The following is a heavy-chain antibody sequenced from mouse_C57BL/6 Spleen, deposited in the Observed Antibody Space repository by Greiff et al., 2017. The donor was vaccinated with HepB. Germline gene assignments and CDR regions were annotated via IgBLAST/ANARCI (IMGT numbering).Heavy chain of an antibody. D-gene: IGHD1-1*01. CDR2: IDPTRGGT. Sequence: QVQLQQPGAELVKPGASVKLSCKASGYTFTSYWMHWVKQRPGRGLEWIGRIDPTRGGTKYNEKFKSKATLTVDKPSSTAYMQLSSLTSEDSAVYYYERKGYYGAMDYWGQGTSVTVSS. CDR3: ERKGYYGAMDY. CDR1: GYTFTSYW. V-gene: IGHV1-72*01. J-gene: IGHJ4*01.